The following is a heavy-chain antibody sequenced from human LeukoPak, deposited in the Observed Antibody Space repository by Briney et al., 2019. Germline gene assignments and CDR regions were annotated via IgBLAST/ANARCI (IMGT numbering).Heavy chain of an antibody. CDR1: GFTVSSNY. V-gene: IGHV3-53*01. CDR2: IYSGGST. J-gene: IGHJ6*02. Sequence: GGSLRLSCAASGFTVSSNYMSWVRQAPGKGLEWVSVIYSGGSTYYADSVKGRFTISRDNAKNTLYLQMNSLRAEDTAVYYCARDGLYYGMDVWGQGTTVTVSS. CDR3: ARDGLYYGMDV.